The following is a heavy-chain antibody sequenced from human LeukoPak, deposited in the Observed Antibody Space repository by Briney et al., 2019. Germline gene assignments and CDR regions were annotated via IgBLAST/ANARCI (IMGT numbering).Heavy chain of an antibody. CDR1: GFTFSEYY. Sequence: PGGSLRLSCAASGFTFSEYYMSWIRQAPGKGLEWVSYISSRTSSHTKYAGSVKGRFTISRDNAKNSLYLQMNSLRAEDTAVYYCVKGLRSYGYSLFDYWGQGSLVTVSS. CDR3: VKGLRSYGYSLFDY. CDR2: ISSRTSSHT. V-gene: IGHV3-11*06. D-gene: IGHD5-18*01. J-gene: IGHJ4*02.